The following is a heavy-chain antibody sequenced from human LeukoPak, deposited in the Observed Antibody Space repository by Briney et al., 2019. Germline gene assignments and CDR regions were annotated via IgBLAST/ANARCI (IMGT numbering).Heavy chain of an antibody. D-gene: IGHD6-13*01. J-gene: IGHJ4*02. CDR3: ARGVGGGYPGIAAALREYYFDY. CDR2: MYSGGGT. CDR1: AFIVSDNY. V-gene: IGHV3-53*01. Sequence: PGGSLRLSCAASAFIVSDNYMSWVRQAPGKGLEWVSLMYSGGGTYYADSVKGRFTISRDNAKNSLYLQMNSLRAEDTAVYYCARGVGGGYPGIAAALREYYFDYWGQGTLVTVSS.